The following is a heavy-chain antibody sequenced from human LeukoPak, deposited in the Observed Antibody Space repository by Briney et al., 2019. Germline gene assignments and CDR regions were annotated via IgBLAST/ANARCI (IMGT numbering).Heavy chain of an antibody. CDR2: IYYSGST. D-gene: IGHD1-26*01. Sequence: PSETLSFTCTVSGGSNNSSNYYGRWIRQTPGKGLEWIGSIYYSGSTYYNPSLKSRVTISVDTSKNQFSLKLSSVTAADTAVYYCARHPRNGSYRFYYYGMHRLGRGTTVTVSS. J-gene: IGHJ6*02. CDR3: ARHPRNGSYRFYYYGMHR. CDR1: GGSNNSSNYY. V-gene: IGHV4-39*01.